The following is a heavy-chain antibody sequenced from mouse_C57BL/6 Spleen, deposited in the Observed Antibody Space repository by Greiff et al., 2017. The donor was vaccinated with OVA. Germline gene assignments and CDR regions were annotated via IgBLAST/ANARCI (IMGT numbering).Heavy chain of an antibody. CDR1: GYTFTDYN. D-gene: IGHD2-1*01. Sequence: VQLQQSGPELVKPGASVKIPCKASGYTFTDYNMDWVKQSHGKSLEWIGDINPNNGGTIYNQKFKGKATLTVAQSSSTAYMALRSLTSEDTAVYYCGKRAGLYGNYWYFDVWGTGTTVTVSS. CDR3: GKRAGLYGNYWYFDV. V-gene: IGHV1-18*01. CDR2: INPNNGGT. J-gene: IGHJ1*03.